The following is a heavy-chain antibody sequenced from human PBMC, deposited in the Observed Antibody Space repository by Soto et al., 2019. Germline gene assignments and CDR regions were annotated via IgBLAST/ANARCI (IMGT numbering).Heavy chain of an antibody. CDR1: GYTFTSYG. CDR3: ARESPYDFWSGVYYFDY. CDR2: ISAYNGNT. V-gene: IGHV1-18*04. D-gene: IGHD3-3*01. Sequence: QVQLVQSGAEVKKPGASVKVSCKASGYTFTSYGISWVRQAPGQGLEWMGWISAYNGNTNYAQKLQGRVTMTTDAATSTAYMELRSLRSDDTAVYYCARESPYDFWSGVYYFDYWGQGSLVTVSS. J-gene: IGHJ4*02.